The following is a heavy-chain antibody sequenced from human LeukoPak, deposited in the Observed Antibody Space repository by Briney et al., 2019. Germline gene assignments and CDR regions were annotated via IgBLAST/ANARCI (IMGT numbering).Heavy chain of an antibody. J-gene: IGHJ2*01. CDR1: GVSISSYY. Sequence: PSETLSLTCTVSGVSISSYYWSWIRQPPGKGLEWIGEINHSGSTNYNPSLKSRVTISVDTSKNQFSLKLSSVTAADTAVYYCARGGRSLVAAQFDLWGRGTLVTVSS. V-gene: IGHV4-34*01. D-gene: IGHD2-15*01. CDR3: ARGGRSLVAAQFDL. CDR2: INHSGST.